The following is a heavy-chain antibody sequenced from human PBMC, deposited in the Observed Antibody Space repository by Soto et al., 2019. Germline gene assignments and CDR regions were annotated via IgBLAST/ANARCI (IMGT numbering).Heavy chain of an antibody. CDR1: GFTFSSYA. D-gene: IGHD5-18*01. V-gene: IGHV3-23*01. Sequence: EVQLLESGGGLVQPGGSLRLSCAASGFTFSSYAMSWVRQAPGKGLEWVSAISGSGGSTYYADSVKGRFTISRDNSKNTRYLQMNSLRAEDTAVYYCAKDCGIQLWYDAFDIWGQGTMVTVTS. CDR2: ISGSGGST. J-gene: IGHJ3*02. CDR3: AKDCGIQLWYDAFDI.